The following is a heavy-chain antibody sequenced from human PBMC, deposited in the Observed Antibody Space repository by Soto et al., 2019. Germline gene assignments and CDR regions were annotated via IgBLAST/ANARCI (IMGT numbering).Heavy chain of an antibody. D-gene: IGHD2-2*01. J-gene: IGHJ3*02. CDR1: GYTFTSYD. V-gene: IGHV1-8*01. Sequence: ASVKVSCKASGYTFTSYDINWVRQATGQGLEWMGWMNPNSGNTGYAQKFQGRVTMTRNTSISTAYMGLSSLRSEDTAVYYCARRVVVVPAAMLDAFDIWGQGTMVTVSS. CDR2: MNPNSGNT. CDR3: ARRVVVVPAAMLDAFDI.